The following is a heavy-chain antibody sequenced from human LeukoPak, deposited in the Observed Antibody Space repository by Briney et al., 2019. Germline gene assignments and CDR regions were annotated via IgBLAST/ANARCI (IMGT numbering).Heavy chain of an antibody. V-gene: IGHV3-48*03. Sequence: GGSLRLSCAASGFTFSSYEMNWVRQAPGKGLEWVSYISSSGSTIYYADSVKGRFTISRDNARNSLYLQMNSLRAEDTAVYYCAKDGVGYSSGLDAFDIWGQGTMVTVSS. CDR3: AKDGVGYSSGLDAFDI. J-gene: IGHJ3*02. CDR2: ISSSGSTI. CDR1: GFTFSSYE. D-gene: IGHD6-19*01.